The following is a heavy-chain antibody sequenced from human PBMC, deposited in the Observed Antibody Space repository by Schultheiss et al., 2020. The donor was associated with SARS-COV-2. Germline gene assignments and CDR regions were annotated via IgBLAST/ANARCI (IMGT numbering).Heavy chain of an antibody. CDR2: IYHSGST. D-gene: IGHD4-11*01. CDR1: GFTFSSYA. V-gene: IGHV4-38-2*01. CDR3: SRGRTSVIPSPVLGLGPHYFSYYMDV. J-gene: IGHJ6*03. Sequence: GSLRLSCAASGFTFSSYAMRWVRQAPGKGLEWIGSIYHSGSTYYNPSLKSRVTISVDTSKSQFSLRLRSVTAADTAIYFCSRGRTSVIPSPVLGLGPHYFSYYMDVWGKGTTVTVSS.